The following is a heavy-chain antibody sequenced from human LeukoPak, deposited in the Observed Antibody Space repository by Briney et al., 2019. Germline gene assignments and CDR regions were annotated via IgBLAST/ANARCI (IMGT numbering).Heavy chain of an antibody. CDR1: GFTFRRYA. Sequence: GGSLRLSCAASGFTFRRYAMSWVRQAPGKGLEWVSAISGSGTSTYYADSVKGRFTVSRDTSKNTLYLQMDSLRAEDTAVYYCAKEMGQQLVLPDAFDIWGQGTMVAVSS. J-gene: IGHJ3*02. CDR3: AKEMGQQLVLPDAFDI. D-gene: IGHD6-6*01. CDR2: ISGSGTST. V-gene: IGHV3-23*01.